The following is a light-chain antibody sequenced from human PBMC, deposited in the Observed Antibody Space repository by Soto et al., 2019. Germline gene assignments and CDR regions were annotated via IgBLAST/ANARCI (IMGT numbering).Light chain of an antibody. CDR3: MQSLQTPWT. CDR2: VDS. Sequence: DIVVTQSPLSLPVTPGERASMSCISMDILLNSNGYNYLEWYLQKPGQSPQLLIHVDSNRASGVPDRFSGSGSGTDFTLKISRVEAEDVGVYYCMQSLQTPWTFGQGTKVDIK. J-gene: IGKJ1*01. V-gene: IGKV2-28*01. CDR1: DILLNSNGYNY.